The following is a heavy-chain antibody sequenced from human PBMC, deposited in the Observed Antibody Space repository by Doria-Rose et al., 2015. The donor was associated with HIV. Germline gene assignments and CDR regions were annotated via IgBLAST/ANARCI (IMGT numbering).Heavy chain of an antibody. CDR1: GDSISSGDSF. Sequence: QVQLQESGPGLVRPSQTLSLTCTVLGDSISSGDSFWSWIRQPPGKGPEWIGYISSSVTTYYYPSLRGRLTISLDASKNQFSLNLMSVTAADTAVYYCARARNYGFPHFFDFWGQGTLVTVSS. CDR3: ARARNYGFPHFFDF. J-gene: IGHJ4*02. CDR2: ISSSVTT. D-gene: IGHD3-10*01. V-gene: IGHV4-30-4*01.